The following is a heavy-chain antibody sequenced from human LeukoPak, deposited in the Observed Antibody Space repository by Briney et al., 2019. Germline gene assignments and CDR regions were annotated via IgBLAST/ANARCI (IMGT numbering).Heavy chain of an antibody. D-gene: IGHD2-2*01. CDR1: VGTFSSYA. Sequence: SSVKVSCKASVGTFSSYAISWVRQAPGQGLEWMGGIIPIFGTANYAQKFQGRVTNTADESTSTAYKELSSLRSEDTAVYYCARKYCSSTSCSYYYYGMDVWGQGTTVTVSS. CDR2: IIPIFGTA. J-gene: IGHJ6*02. CDR3: ARKYCSSTSCSYYYYGMDV. V-gene: IGHV1-69*13.